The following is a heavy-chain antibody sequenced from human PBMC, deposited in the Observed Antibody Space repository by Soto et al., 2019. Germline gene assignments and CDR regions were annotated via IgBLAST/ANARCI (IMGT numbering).Heavy chain of an antibody. D-gene: IGHD2-2*01. CDR2: IYPGDSDT. CDR1: GYSFTSYW. V-gene: IGHV5-51*01. Sequence: EVQLVQSGAEVKKPGESLQISCKGSGYSFTSYWIGWVRQMPGKGLEWMGIIYPGDSDTRYSPSFQGQVTISADKSISTAYLQWSSLKASDTAMYYCARTEVVVVPAAMDYYGMDVWGQGTTVTVSS. J-gene: IGHJ6*02. CDR3: ARTEVVVVPAAMDYYGMDV.